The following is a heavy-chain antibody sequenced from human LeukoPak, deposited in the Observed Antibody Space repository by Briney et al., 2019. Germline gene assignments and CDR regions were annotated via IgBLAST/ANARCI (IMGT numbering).Heavy chain of an antibody. V-gene: IGHV3-30*04. D-gene: IGHD1-26*01. J-gene: IGHJ4*02. CDR3: ASGSSTDY. CDR2: ISYDGSNK. CDR1: GFTFSSYA. Sequence: GGSLRLSCAASGFTFSSYAMHWVRQAPGKGLEWVAVISYDGSNKYYADSVKGRFTISRDNSKNTLYLQMNSLRAEDTAVYHCASGSSTDYWGQGTLVTVSS.